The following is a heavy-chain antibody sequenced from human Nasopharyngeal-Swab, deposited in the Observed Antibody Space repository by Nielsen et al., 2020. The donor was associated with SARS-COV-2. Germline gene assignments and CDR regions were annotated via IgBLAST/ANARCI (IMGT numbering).Heavy chain of an antibody. CDR3: AKKWSPFILTWGMDV. CDR2: ISYEGSKE. D-gene: IGHD3-9*01. V-gene: IGHV3-30*18. J-gene: IGHJ6*02. CDR1: GFSFSNYG. Sequence: GESLKISCAASGFSFSNYGLHWVRQAPGKGLEWVAVISYEGSKEYYADSVEGRFTISKDNSKNMVYLQMHSLRTEDTAVYYCAKKWSPFILTWGMDVWGQGTTVTVAS.